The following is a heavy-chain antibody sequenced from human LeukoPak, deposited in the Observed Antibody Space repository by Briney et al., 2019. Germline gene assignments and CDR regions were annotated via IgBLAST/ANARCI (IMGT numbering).Heavy chain of an antibody. CDR2: INHSGST. CDR3: ARAYYSSSVDY. CDR1: GGSFSGYY. V-gene: IGHV4-34*01. D-gene: IGHD6-6*01. J-gene: IGHJ4*02. Sequence: SETLSLTCAVYGGSFSGYYWSWIRQPPGKGLEWIGEINHSGSTNYNPSLKSRVTISVDTSKNQFSLKLSSVTAADTAVYYCARAYYSSSVDYWGQGTLVTISS.